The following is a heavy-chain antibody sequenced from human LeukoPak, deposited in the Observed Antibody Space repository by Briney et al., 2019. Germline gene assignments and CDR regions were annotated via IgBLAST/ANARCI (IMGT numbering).Heavy chain of an antibody. J-gene: IGHJ5*02. CDR1: GYSFTSYW. CDR3: ARYDYYDSSGYFNWFDP. V-gene: IGHV5-51*01. CDR2: IYPGDSDT. D-gene: IGHD3-22*01. Sequence: GESLKISXKGSGYSFTSYWIGWVRQMPGKGREWMGIIYPGDSDTRYSPSFQGQVTISADKSISTAYLQWSSLKASDTAMYYCARYDYYDSSGYFNWFDPWGQGTLVTVSS.